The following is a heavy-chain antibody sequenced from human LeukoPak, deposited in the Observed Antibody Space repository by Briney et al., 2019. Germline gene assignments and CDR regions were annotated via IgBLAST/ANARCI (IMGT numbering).Heavy chain of an antibody. CDR1: GYTFTIYG. Sequence: GASVKVSCKASGYTFTIYGISWVRQAPGQGLEWMGWISAYNGNTNYAQKLQGRVTMTTDTSTSTAYMELRSLRSDDTAVYYCARYYGPRGNYGMDVWGQGTTVTVSS. D-gene: IGHD4/OR15-4a*01. V-gene: IGHV1-18*01. J-gene: IGHJ6*02. CDR2: ISAYNGNT. CDR3: ARYYGPRGNYGMDV.